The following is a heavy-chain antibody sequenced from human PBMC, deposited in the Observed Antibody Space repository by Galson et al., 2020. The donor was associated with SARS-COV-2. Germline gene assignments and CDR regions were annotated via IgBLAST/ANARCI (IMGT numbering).Heavy chain of an antibody. J-gene: IGHJ5*02. CDR3: AKDNDIVVVPAALEFDP. Sequence: GGSLRLSCAASGFTFSSYGMHWVRQAPGKGLEWVAVIWYDGSNKYYADSVKGRFTISRDNSKNTLYLQMNSLRAEDTAVYYCAKDNDIVVVPAALEFDPWGQGTLVTVSS. V-gene: IGHV3-33*06. D-gene: IGHD2-2*01. CDR2: IWYDGSNK. CDR1: GFTFSSYG.